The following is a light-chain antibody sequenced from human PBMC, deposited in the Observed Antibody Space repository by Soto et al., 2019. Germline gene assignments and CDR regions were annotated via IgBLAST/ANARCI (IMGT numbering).Light chain of an antibody. CDR1: QIVVYSDGNIY. J-gene: IGKJ1*01. CDR2: KVS. V-gene: IGKV2-30*01. Sequence: DVVMTKSAISLPVTPCHVPYIPCMPMQIVVYSDGNIYLNWFHQRPGQSPRRLVYKVSNRDSGVPDRFSGSGSGTDFTLKISRVEAEDVGVYYCMQGTHWPRTFGQGTKVDI. CDR3: MQGTHWPRT.